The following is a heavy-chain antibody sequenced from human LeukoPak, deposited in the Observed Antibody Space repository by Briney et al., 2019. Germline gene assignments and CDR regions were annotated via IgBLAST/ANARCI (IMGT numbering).Heavy chain of an antibody. Sequence: SETLSLTCTVSGGSISSSSYYWGWIRQPPGKGLEWIGSIYYSGSTYYNPSLKSRVTISVDTSKNQFSLKLSSVTAADTAVYYCARDIMIFGVVIAGWFDPWGQGTLVTVSS. D-gene: IGHD3-3*01. V-gene: IGHV4-39*07. CDR1: GGSISSSSYY. CDR2: IYYSGST. J-gene: IGHJ5*02. CDR3: ARDIMIFGVVIAGWFDP.